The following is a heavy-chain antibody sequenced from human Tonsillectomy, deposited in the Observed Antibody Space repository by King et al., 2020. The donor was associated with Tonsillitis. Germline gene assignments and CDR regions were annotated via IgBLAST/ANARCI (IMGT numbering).Heavy chain of an antibody. V-gene: IGHV3-7*01. CDR3: ASLRGYSGHDPFDY. CDR2: IKEDGGEK. D-gene: IGHD5-12*01. Sequence: VQLVESGGGLVQPGGSLRLSCAASGFTFSTYWMSWVRQAPGKGLEWVANIKEDGGEKYYVDSVKGRFTISRDNAKNSLDLQMNSLRAEDTAGYYCASLRGYSGHDPFDYWGQGTLVTVSS. J-gene: IGHJ4*02. CDR1: GFTFSTYW.